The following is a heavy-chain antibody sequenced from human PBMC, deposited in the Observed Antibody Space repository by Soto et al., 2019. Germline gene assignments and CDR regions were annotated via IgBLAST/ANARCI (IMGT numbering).Heavy chain of an antibody. V-gene: IGHV1-3*01. CDR1: GYTFTTHA. Sequence: GSVKVSCKASGYTFTTHAIHWVRQAPGQRLEWMGCINAGNGNTKYSQKFQGRLTITRDTSASTTYMELTSLRSEDTAVYYCARDRYFGSGTYNYFDYWGQRTLVTVSS. J-gene: IGHJ4*02. CDR2: INAGNGNT. CDR3: ARDRYFGSGTYNYFDY. D-gene: IGHD3-10*01.